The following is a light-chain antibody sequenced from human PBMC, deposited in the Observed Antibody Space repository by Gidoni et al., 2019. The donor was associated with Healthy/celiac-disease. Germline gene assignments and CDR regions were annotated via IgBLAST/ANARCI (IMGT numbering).Light chain of an antibody. CDR2: GAS. J-gene: IGKJ4*01. CDR3: QQNNNWPLT. V-gene: IGKV3-15*01. CDR1: QSVSSN. Sequence: EIVLTQSPATLSVSPGERATLSCRASQSVSSNVAWYQQKPGQAPRLLNYGASTRATGIPARFSGRGSGTEFTLTSSSLQSEDSAVYYWQQNNNWPLTFGGGTKVEIK.